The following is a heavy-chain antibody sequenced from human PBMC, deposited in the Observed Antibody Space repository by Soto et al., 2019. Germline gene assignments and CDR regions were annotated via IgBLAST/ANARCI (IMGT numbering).Heavy chain of an antibody. CDR3: AIKLGYFDY. CDR2: FDPEEGKT. J-gene: IGHJ4*02. CDR1: GYTLTDLS. Sequence: ASVKDSCKVSGYTLTDLSMHWVRQAPGKGLEWMGGFDPEEGKTVYAQRFQGRLTMTGDTSTDTRYMELHSLTSDDTAVYYCAIKLGYFDYWGQGTLVTVSS. D-gene: IGHD6-6*01. V-gene: IGHV1-24*01.